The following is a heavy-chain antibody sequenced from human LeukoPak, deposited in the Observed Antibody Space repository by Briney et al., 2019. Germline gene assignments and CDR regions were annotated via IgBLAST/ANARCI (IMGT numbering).Heavy chain of an antibody. Sequence: ASVKVSCKASGYTFTGYYMHWVRQAPGQGLEWMGRINPNSGGTNYAQEFQGRVTMTRDTSISTAYMELSRLRSDDTAVYYCARGGASIAARPDDYWGQGTLVTVSS. D-gene: IGHD6-6*01. V-gene: IGHV1-2*06. CDR2: INPNSGGT. CDR3: ARGGASIAARPDDY. CDR1: GYTFTGYY. J-gene: IGHJ4*02.